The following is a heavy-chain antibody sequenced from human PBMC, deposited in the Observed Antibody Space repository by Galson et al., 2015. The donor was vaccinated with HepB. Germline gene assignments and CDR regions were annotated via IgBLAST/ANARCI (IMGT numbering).Heavy chain of an antibody. Sequence: SLRLSCAGSGFTVNRSDMSWVRQAPGKGLEWVSVLYGGGSIFYADSVKGRFTISRDDSKNTLYLQMSSLRAEGAAMRFNYYDCWGQGTLVSVSS. CDR1: GFTVNRSD. CDR3: YYDC. D-gene: IGHD2-2*01. CDR2: LYGGGSI. V-gene: IGHV3-53*01. J-gene: IGHJ4*02.